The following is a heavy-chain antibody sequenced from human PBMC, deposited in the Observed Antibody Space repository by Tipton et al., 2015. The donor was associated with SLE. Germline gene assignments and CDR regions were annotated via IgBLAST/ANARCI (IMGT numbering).Heavy chain of an antibody. CDR2: IYYSGST. CDR3: ARRRAVAGSFDY. CDR1: GGSISSSSYY. Sequence: TLSLTCTVSGGSISSSSYYWGWIRQPPGKGLGWIGSIYYSGSTYYNPSLKSRVTISVDTSKNQFSLKLSSVTAADTAVYYCARRRAVAGSFDYWGQGTLVTVSS. V-gene: IGHV4-39*01. D-gene: IGHD6-19*01. J-gene: IGHJ4*02.